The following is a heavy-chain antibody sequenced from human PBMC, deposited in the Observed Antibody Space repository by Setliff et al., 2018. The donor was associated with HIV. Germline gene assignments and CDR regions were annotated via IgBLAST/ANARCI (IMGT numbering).Heavy chain of an antibody. D-gene: IGHD3-10*01. J-gene: IGHJ5*02. Sequence: SETLSLTCTVSGGSISSSSYYWGWIRQPPGKGLEWIGSIYYSGSTYYNPSLKSRVTMSVDTSKNQFSLKLSSVTAADTAVYYCAREGARHYGSGRYHSWFDPWGQGTQVTVS. CDR2: IYYSGST. CDR1: GGSISSSSYY. CDR3: AREGARHYGSGRYHSWFDP. V-gene: IGHV4-39*07.